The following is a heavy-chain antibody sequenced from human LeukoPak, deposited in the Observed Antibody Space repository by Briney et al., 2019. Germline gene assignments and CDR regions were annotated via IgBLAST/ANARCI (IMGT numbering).Heavy chain of an antibody. Sequence: PGRSLSLSCAASGFTFSSYAMHWVRQAPGKGLEWVAVISYDGSNKYYADSVKGRFTISRDNSKNTLYLQMNSLRAEDTAVYYCARDSEQQLGYGSFDYWGQGTLVTVSS. CDR3: ARDSEQQLGYGSFDY. CDR1: GFTFSSYA. J-gene: IGHJ4*02. D-gene: IGHD6-13*01. CDR2: ISYDGSNK. V-gene: IGHV3-30*04.